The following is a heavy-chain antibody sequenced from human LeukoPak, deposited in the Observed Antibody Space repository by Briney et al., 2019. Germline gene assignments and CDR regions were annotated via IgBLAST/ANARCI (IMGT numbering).Heavy chain of an antibody. D-gene: IGHD3-3*01. CDR3: AKDWFLEWLLSSSFFDY. CDR2: ISYDGSNK. J-gene: IGHJ4*02. Sequence: PGGSLRLSCAASGFTFSSYGMHWVRQAPGKGLEWVAVISYDGSNKYYADSVKGRFTISRDNSKNTLYLQMNSLRAEDTAVYYCAKDWFLEWLLSSSFFDYWGQGTLVTVSS. CDR1: GFTFSSYG. V-gene: IGHV3-30*18.